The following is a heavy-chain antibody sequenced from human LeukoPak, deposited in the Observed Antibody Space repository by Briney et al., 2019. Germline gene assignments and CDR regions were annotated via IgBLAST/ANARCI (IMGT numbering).Heavy chain of an antibody. V-gene: IGHV1-69*06. CDR2: IIPIFGTA. CDR1: GGTFSSYA. D-gene: IGHD2-2*01. Sequence: ASVKVSCKASGGTFSSYAISWVRQAPGQGLEWMGGIIPIFGTANYAQRFQGRVTITADKSTSTACMELSSLRSEDTAVYYCARVGKVVPAAMPSGSGFYDYWGQGTLVTVSS. CDR3: ARVGKVVPAAMPSGSGFYDY. J-gene: IGHJ4*02.